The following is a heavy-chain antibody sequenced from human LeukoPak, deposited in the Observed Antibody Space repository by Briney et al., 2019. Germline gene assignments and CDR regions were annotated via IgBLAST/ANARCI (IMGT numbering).Heavy chain of an antibody. V-gene: IGHV3-48*01. Sequence: GGSLRFSCAASGFTFSSYSMNWVRQAPGKGLEWVSYISSSSSTIYYADSVKGRFTISRDNAKNSLYLQMNSLRAEDTAVYYCARTYYDFWSGYYPLYYYYYMDVWGKGTTVTVSS. CDR3: ARTYYDFWSGYYPLYYYYYMDV. D-gene: IGHD3-3*01. J-gene: IGHJ6*03. CDR1: GFTFSSYS. CDR2: ISSSSSTI.